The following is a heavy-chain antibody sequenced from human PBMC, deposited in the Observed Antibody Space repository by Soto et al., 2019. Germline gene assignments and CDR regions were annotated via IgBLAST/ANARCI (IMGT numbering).Heavy chain of an antibody. Sequence: SETLSLTCTVSGGSISSGGYYWSWIRQHPGKGLEWIGYIYYSGSTYYNPSLKSRVTISVDTSKNQFSLKLSSVTAADTAAYYCARARITIFGVAILPNWFDPWGQGTLVTVSS. CDR2: IYYSGST. V-gene: IGHV4-31*03. CDR1: GGSISSGGYY. J-gene: IGHJ5*02. D-gene: IGHD3-3*01. CDR3: ARARITIFGVAILPNWFDP.